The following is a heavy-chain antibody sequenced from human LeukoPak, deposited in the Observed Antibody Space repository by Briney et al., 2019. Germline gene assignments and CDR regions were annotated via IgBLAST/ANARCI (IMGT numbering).Heavy chain of an antibody. Sequence: GGSLRLSCAASGFTFSSYGMHWVRQAPGKGLEWVAVISYDESNKYFADSVKGRFTISRDNPKNTLYLQMNSLRPEDTAVYYCARDRVVVAARHYYYYYGMDVWGQGTTVTVSS. CDR2: ISYDESNK. D-gene: IGHD2-15*01. J-gene: IGHJ6*02. CDR1: GFTFSSYG. CDR3: ARDRVVVAARHYYYYYGMDV. V-gene: IGHV3-30*03.